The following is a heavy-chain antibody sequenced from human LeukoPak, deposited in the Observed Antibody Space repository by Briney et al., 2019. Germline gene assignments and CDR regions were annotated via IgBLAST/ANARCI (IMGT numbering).Heavy chain of an antibody. D-gene: IGHD6-19*01. CDR1: GGSIGTNY. CDR2: IYYTGGT. Sequence: SETLSLTCTVSGGSIGTNYWTWIRQPPGEGLEYIGYIYYTGGTNYNPSLKSRVTISVGTSKNQFSLKLSSVTAADTAVHFCAKYGNSGWVIDNWGQGTLVTVSS. V-gene: IGHV4-59*08. CDR3: AKYGNSGWVIDN. J-gene: IGHJ4*02.